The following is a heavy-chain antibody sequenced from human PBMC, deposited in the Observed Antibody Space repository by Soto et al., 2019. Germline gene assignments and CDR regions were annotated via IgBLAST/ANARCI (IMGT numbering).Heavy chain of an antibody. V-gene: IGHV1-69*13. CDR1: GGTSSNYV. CDR3: ARALIVVVPAAIRRNWFDP. J-gene: IGHJ5*02. D-gene: IGHD2-2*01. Sequence: ASVKVSCKASGGTSSNYVISWVRQAPGQGLEWMGGIIPMFGTPIYAQKFQGRVSITADASTSTAYLELSSLRSEDSAVYYCARALIVVVPAAIRRNWFDPWGQGTLVTVSS. CDR2: IIPMFGTP.